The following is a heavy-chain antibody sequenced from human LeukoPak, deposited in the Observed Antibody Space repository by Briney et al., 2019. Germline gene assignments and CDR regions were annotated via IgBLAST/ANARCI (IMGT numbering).Heavy chain of an antibody. CDR2: ISSSSSYI. Sequence: PGGSLRLSCAASGFTFSSYSMNWVRQAPGKGLEWVSSISSSSSYIYYADSVKGRFTISRDNAKNSLYLQMNSLRAEDTAVYYCVRDYSDCSGASCYSGSYYFDYWGQGTLVTVSS. CDR3: VRDYSDCSGASCYSGSYYFDY. CDR1: GFTFSSYS. J-gene: IGHJ4*02. V-gene: IGHV3-21*01. D-gene: IGHD2-15*01.